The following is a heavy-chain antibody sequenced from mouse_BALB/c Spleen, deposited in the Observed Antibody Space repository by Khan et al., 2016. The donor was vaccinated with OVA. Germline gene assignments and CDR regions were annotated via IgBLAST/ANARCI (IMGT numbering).Heavy chain of an antibody. CDR3: ERTARIDS. CDR2: ISYDSCT. CDR1: GYSITSYSS. V-gene: IGHV3-2*02. J-gene: IGHJ4*01. Sequence: EVQLQESGPGLVKPSQSLSLTCTVSGYSITSYSSWNGLRHPGRNKLEWMVIISYDSCTNYHPSLKSRITITRDTSMNQYFLQLNSVTTDDTATSCCERTARIDSWGQGITVTVSS. D-gene: IGHD1-2*01.